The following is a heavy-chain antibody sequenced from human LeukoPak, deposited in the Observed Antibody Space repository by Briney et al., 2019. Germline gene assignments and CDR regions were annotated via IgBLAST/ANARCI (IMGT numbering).Heavy chain of an antibody. Sequence: GGSLRLSCAASGFTFSSYWMSWVRQAPGKGLEWVANIKQDGSEKYYVDSVKGQFTISRDNAKNSLYLQMNSLRAEDTAVYYCARDLTTKAGVMDVWGQGTTVTVSS. CDR3: ARDLTTKAGVMDV. J-gene: IGHJ6*02. D-gene: IGHD4/OR15-4a*01. CDR2: IKQDGSEK. CDR1: GFTFSSYW. V-gene: IGHV3-7*01.